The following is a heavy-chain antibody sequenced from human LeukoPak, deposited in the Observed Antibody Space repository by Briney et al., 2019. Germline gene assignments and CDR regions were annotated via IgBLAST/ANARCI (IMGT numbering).Heavy chain of an antibody. V-gene: IGHV4-61*01. CDR1: GGSVSSGSHY. CDR2: IYYSGST. J-gene: IGHJ6*02. CDR3: ARDRNRGYYGMDV. Sequence: SETLSLTCTVSGGSVSSGSHYWSWIRQPPGRGLEWIGYIYYSGSTNYNPSLKSRVTISVDTSKNQLSLKLSSVTAADTAVYYCARDRNRGYYGMDVWGQGTTVTVSS. D-gene: IGHD1-14*01.